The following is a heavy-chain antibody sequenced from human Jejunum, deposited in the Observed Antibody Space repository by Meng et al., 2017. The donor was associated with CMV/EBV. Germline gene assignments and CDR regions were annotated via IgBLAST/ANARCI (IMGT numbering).Heavy chain of an antibody. J-gene: IGHJ4*02. CDR1: TYG. CDR3: ARGAARPDGYDYGYSDS. CDR2: IGTIGDST. V-gene: IGHV3-64*01. D-gene: IGHD5-18*01. Sequence: TYGMHWIHRAPRKRLEAVAGIGTIGDSTNYTTYVKGRISISRDNSKNSLYLQKGRLRAENMAVYYWARGAARPDGYDYGYSDSWGQGTLVTVSS.